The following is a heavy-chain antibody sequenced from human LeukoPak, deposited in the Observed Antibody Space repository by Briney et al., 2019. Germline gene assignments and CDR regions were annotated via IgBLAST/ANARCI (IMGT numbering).Heavy chain of an antibody. D-gene: IGHD3-10*01. Sequence: AGGSLRLSCAASGFTFSSYSMNWVRQAPGKGLEWVSSISSSSSYIYYADSVKGRFTISRDNAKNSLYLQMNSLRAEDTAVYYCARLRYNNQSIWFDPWGQGTLVTVSS. J-gene: IGHJ5*02. CDR3: ARLRYNNQSIWFDP. CDR2: ISSSSSYI. V-gene: IGHV3-21*01. CDR1: GFTFSSYS.